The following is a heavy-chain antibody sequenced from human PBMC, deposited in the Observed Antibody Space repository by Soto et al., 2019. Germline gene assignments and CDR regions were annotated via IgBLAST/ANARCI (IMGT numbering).Heavy chain of an antibody. V-gene: IGHV4-31*03. CDR1: GVSISSGGYY. J-gene: IGHJ5*02. D-gene: IGHD2-15*01. CDR2: IYYSGST. Sequence: SETLSLTCTVSGVSISSGGYYWSWIRQHPGKGLEWIGYIYYSGSTYYNPSLKSRVTISVDTSKNQFSLKLSSVTAADTAVYYCARDPAGYCSGGSCYSPSLWFDPWGQGTLVTVSS. CDR3: ARDPAGYCSGGSCYSPSLWFDP.